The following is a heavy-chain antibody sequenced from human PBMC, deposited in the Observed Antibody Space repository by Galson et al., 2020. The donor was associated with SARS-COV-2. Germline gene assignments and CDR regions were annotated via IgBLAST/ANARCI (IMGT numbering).Heavy chain of an antibody. D-gene: IGHD3-3*01. V-gene: IGHV4-59*01. Sequence: SETLSLTCTVAAGSISSYYRSWIRQPPGKGLEWIGSIHYSGTTNYNPSLKSRVTISVDTSKTQFSLKLRSVTAADTAVYYCARGITIFGVVATFDSWGQGTMVTVSS. J-gene: IGHJ4*02. CDR3: ARGITIFGVVATFDS. CDR1: AGSISSYY. CDR2: IHYSGTT.